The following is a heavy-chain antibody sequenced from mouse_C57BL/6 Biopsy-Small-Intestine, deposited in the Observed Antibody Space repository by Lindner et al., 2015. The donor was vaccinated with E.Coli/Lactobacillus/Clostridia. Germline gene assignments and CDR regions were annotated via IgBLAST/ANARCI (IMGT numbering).Heavy chain of an antibody. CDR1: GYTLPSYG. CDR2: ISAYNGNT. Sequence: SVKVSCKASGYTLPSYGISWVRQAPGQGLEWMGWISAYNGNTNYAQKLQDRVTMTTDTSTSTAYMELRSLRSDDTAVYYCASSRADYGDYAVPFDVWGKGTAVTVSS. D-gene: IGHD2-13*01. CDR3: ASSRADYGDYAVPFDV. J-gene: IGHJ1*03. V-gene: IGHV1-4*01.